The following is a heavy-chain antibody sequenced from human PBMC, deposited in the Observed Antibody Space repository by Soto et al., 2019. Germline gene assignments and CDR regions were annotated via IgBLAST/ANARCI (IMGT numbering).Heavy chain of an antibody. CDR1: GFTFSDYY. V-gene: IGHV3-11*01. D-gene: IGHD1-26*01. Sequence: GGSLRLSCAASGFTFSDYYMSWIRQAPGKGLEWVSYISSSGSTIYYADSVKGRFTISRDTSKNTLYLQMNSLRADDTAVYYCAKSGGASPYYFDYWGRGTLVTVSS. J-gene: IGHJ4*02. CDR3: AKSGGASPYYFDY. CDR2: ISSSGSTI.